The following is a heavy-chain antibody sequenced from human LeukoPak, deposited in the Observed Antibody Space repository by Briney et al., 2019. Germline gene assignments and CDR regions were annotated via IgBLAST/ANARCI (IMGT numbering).Heavy chain of an antibody. V-gene: IGHV3-74*01. CDR3: AKSSPPPLRY. Sequence: GGSLRLSCAASGFTFSSCSMHWVRQATGKGLVWVSRINSDGSSISYADSVKGRFTISRDNSKNTLYLQMNSLRAEDTAVYYCAKSSPPPLRYWGQGTLVTVSS. CDR2: INSDGSSI. CDR1: GFTFSSCS. J-gene: IGHJ4*02.